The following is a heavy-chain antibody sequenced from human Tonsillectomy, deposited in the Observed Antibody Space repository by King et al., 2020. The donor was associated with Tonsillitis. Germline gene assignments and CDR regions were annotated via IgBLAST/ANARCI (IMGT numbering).Heavy chain of an antibody. CDR2: IFYSGST. V-gene: IGHV4-39*07. Sequence: LQLQESGPGLVKPSETLSLTCTVSGGSISSSNYYWGWIRQPPGKGLEWIGTIFYSGSTFYNPSLKSRVTISIDTSNNQFSLQLSSVTAADTAVYYCAREGALAYYDFWRGPWGQGTLVTVSS. CDR1: GGSISSSNYY. CDR3: AREGALAYYDFWRGP. J-gene: IGHJ5*01. D-gene: IGHD3-3*01.